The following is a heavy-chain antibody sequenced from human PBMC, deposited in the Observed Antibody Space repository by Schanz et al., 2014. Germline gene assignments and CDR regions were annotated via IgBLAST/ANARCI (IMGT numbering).Heavy chain of an antibody. CDR2: ISYDGRNK. J-gene: IGHJ4*02. V-gene: IGHV3-30*03. Sequence: QVQLVESGGGVVQPGRSLRLSCAGSGFSFSGFGMHWVRQAPGKGLEWVAVISYDGRNKYFADSVKGRFTISRDNSKNTLYLQMNSLRAEDTAVYYCARESPFGGDCFSHWGQGTLVTVSS. CDR3: ARESPFGGDCFSH. D-gene: IGHD2-21*01. CDR1: GFSFSGFG.